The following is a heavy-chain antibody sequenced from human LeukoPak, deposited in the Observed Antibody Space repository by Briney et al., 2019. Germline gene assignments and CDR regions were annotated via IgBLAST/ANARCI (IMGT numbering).Heavy chain of an antibody. D-gene: IGHD2-2*01. CDR1: NYTFTSYG. CDR3: AAGLGYCSSTSCPEDV. CDR2: TNAYNGDT. Sequence: ASVKVSCKASNYTFTSYGISWVRQAPGQGLEWMAWTNAYNGDTNYAQKLQGRVTLTTDTSTSTAYMELGSLRSEDTAVYYCAAGLGYCSSTSCPEDVWGKGTTVTVSS. J-gene: IGHJ6*04. V-gene: IGHV1-18*01.